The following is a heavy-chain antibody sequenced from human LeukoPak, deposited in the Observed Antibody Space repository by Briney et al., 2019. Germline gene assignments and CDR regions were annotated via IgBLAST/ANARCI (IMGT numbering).Heavy chain of an antibody. CDR1: GGSFSGYY. J-gene: IGHJ4*02. CDR3: ARREGDRYFDY. CDR2: INHSGST. Sequence: PSETLSLTCAVYGGSFSGYYWSWIRQPPGKGLEWIGEINHSGSTNYNPSLKSRVTISVDTSKNQFSLKLSSVTAADTAVYYCARREGDRYFDYWGQGALVTVSS. D-gene: IGHD3-16*01. V-gene: IGHV4-34*01.